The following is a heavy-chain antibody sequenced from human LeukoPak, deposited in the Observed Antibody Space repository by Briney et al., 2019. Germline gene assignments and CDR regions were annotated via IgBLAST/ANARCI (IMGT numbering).Heavy chain of an antibody. CDR1: GGSISSSSYY. CDR3: ASDSGRLDY. J-gene: IGHJ4*02. CDR2: IYTSGST. D-gene: IGHD6-19*01. V-gene: IGHV4-61*02. Sequence: SEALSLTCTVSGGSISSSSYYWGWIRQPAGKGLEWIGRIYTSGSTNYNPSLKSRVTMSVDTSKNQFSLKLSSVTAADTAVYYCASDSGRLDYWGQGTLVTVSS.